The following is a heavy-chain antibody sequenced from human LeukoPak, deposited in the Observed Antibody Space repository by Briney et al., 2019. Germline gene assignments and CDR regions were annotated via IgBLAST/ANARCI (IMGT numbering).Heavy chain of an antibody. J-gene: IGHJ6*04. CDR2: ISYDGGNK. Sequence: GGSLRLSCAASGFTFSSYSMNWVRQAPGKGLEWVALISYDGGNKYYADSVKGRFTISRDNSKNTLYLQMNSLRAEDTAVYYCATRYCTISACRASSYKSFDVWGKGTTVTVSS. V-gene: IGHV3-30-3*01. D-gene: IGHD2-8*01. CDR1: GFTFSSYS. CDR3: ATRYCTISACRASSYKSFDV.